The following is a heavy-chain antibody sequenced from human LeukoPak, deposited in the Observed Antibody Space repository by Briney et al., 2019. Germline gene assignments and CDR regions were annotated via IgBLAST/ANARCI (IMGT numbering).Heavy chain of an antibody. Sequence: GGSLRLSCAASGFTFSSYGMHWVRQAPGKGLEWVAFIRYDGSNKYYADSVKGRFTISRDNAKNTLYLQMNSLRAEDTAVYYCARAYSSSWYGASPGWFDPWGQGTLVTVSS. CDR2: IRYDGSNK. CDR1: GFTFSSYG. V-gene: IGHV3-30*02. J-gene: IGHJ5*02. D-gene: IGHD6-13*01. CDR3: ARAYSSSWYGASPGWFDP.